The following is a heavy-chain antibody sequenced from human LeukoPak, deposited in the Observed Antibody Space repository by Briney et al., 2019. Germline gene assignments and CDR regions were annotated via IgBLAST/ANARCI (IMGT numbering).Heavy chain of an antibody. Sequence: ASVKVSCKASGYTFTSYDINWVRQAAGQGLEWMGWMNPNSGNTGYAQKFQGRVNMTRNTSISPAYMELSSLGSEDTAVYYCARVIVVVTNASDYYYYYMDVWGKGTTVTISS. CDR2: MNPNSGNT. CDR3: ARVIVVVTNASDYYYYYMDV. CDR1: GYTFTSYD. J-gene: IGHJ6*03. V-gene: IGHV1-8*01. D-gene: IGHD3-22*01.